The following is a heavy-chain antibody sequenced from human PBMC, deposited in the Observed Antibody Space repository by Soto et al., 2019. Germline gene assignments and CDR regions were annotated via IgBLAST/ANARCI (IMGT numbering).Heavy chain of an antibody. Sequence: PGESLKISCKGSGYTFTNYWIGWVRQMPGKGLEWMGIIYPGDSDTKYNPSFQGQVTISADKSITTTYLRWTSLKASDTATYYCAASIFYYGMDVWGRGTTVTVSS. CDR3: AASIFYYGMDV. J-gene: IGHJ6*02. CDR1: GYTFTNYW. CDR2: IYPGDSDT. V-gene: IGHV5-51*01.